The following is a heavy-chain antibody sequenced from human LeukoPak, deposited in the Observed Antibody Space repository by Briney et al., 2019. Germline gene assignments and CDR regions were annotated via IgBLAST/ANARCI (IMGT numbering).Heavy chain of an antibody. D-gene: IGHD5-12*01. Sequence: GGSLRLSCVASGFSFSSYGMHWVRRAPGKGLEWMTFIRFDGSEKYYADSVKGRFTISRDNSKNTLYLQMNSLRTEDTAVYYCARGSRAIVATKFARGRYMDVWGKGTTVTVSS. CDR3: ARGSRAIVATKFARGRYMDV. CDR1: GFSFSSYG. V-gene: IGHV3-30*02. CDR2: IRFDGSEK. J-gene: IGHJ6*03.